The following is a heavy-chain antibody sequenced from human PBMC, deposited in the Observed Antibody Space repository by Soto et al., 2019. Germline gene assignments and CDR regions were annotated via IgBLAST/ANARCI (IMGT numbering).Heavy chain of an antibody. CDR2: INAGNGNT. D-gene: IGHD6-13*01. CDR1: GYTFTSYA. CDR3: ARSSGWYVWFAP. J-gene: IGHJ5*02. Sequence: QVQLVQSGAEEKKPGASVKVSCKASGYTFTSYAMHCVRQAPGQRLEWMGWINAGNGNTKYSQKFQGRATITSDTSASKAYMELSSLRSDDTAVYYCARSSGWYVWFAPWGQGTLVTVSS. V-gene: IGHV1-3*05.